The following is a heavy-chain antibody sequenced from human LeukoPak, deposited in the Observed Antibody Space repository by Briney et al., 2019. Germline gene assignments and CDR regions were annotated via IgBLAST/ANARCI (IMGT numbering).Heavy chain of an antibody. CDR1: GGSFSGYQ. CDR2: INHGGST. D-gene: IGHD3-3*01. J-gene: IGHJ5*02. CDR3: ARSGHTDFWSGWWFDP. V-gene: IGHV4-34*10. Sequence: KPSETLSLTCAVYGGSFSGYQWTWIRQSPGKGLEWIGEINHGGSTKYNPSLKSRVTMSVDTSKNQFSLELSSVTAADTAVYYCARSGHTDFWSGWWFDPWGQGTLVTVSS.